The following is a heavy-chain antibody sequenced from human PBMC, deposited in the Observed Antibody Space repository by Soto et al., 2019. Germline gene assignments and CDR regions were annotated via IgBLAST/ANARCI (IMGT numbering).Heavy chain of an antibody. D-gene: IGHD1-26*01. CDR2: IWYDGSNK. J-gene: IGHJ6*02. CDR3: AREGDPNYYYGMDV. V-gene: IGHV3-33*01. CDR1: GFTFSSYG. Sequence: GSLRLSCAASGFTFSSYGMHWVRQAPGKGLEWVAVIWYDGSNKYYADSVKGRFTISRDNSKNTLYLQMNSLRAEDTAVYYCAREGDPNYYYGMDVGGQGTTVTAS.